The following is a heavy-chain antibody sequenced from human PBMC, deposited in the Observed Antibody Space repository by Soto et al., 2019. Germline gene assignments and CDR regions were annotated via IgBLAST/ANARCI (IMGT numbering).Heavy chain of an antibody. J-gene: IGHJ4*02. CDR2: IYYSGRT. CDR3: ARGGIQLWLGYCDY. Sequence: QVQLQESGPGLVKPSQTLSLTCTVSGGSISSGGYYWSWIRQHPGKGLEWIGYIYYSGRTYYNPSLRSRVTIAVVTSKNQFPLNLSSVTAADTAVYYCARGGIQLWLGYCDYWGQGTLSTVSS. CDR1: GGSISSGGYY. D-gene: IGHD5-18*01. V-gene: IGHV4-31*03.